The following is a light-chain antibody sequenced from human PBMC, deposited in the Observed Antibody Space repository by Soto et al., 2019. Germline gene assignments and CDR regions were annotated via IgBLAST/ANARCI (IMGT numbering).Light chain of an antibody. CDR3: QQYGSSPGT. V-gene: IGKV3-20*01. Sequence: EIVLTQSPVTLSLSPVERATLSCMASQSVNNYLAWYQQKPGQAPRLLIYDASTRATGIPARFSGSGSGTDFTLIISRLEPEDFAVYYCQQYGSSPGTFGQGTKVDIK. CDR1: QSVNNY. CDR2: DAS. J-gene: IGKJ1*01.